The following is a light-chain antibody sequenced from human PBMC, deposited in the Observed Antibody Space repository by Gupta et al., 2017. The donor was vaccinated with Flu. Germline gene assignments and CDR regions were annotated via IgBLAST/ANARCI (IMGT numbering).Light chain of an antibody. Sequence: TISVYPGYKATISCRASEVVGNNSAWYQQKPGPSPRLLIFDASPRATGIPARFSGSGSGTEFTLTISSLQSEDVAVYYCQQYHKWTPRYTFGQGTKLEI. CDR2: DAS. J-gene: IGKJ2*01. CDR1: EVVGNN. V-gene: IGKV3-15*01. CDR3: QQYHKWTPRYT.